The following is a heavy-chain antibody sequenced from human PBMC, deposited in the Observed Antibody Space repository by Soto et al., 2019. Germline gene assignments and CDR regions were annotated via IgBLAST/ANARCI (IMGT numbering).Heavy chain of an antibody. V-gene: IGHV1-69*06. CDR2: IMATFGPA. Sequence: GASVKVSCKASGGTLSNYAISWVRQAPGQGLEWMGVIMATFGPANSAQKFQGRVRIISDKSTDTAYLELSSLRSEDTAVYYCARGGFSSSWRFDXWGQVTLVTVSX. J-gene: IGHJ4*02. CDR3: ARGGFSSSWRFDX. CDR1: GGTLSNYA. D-gene: IGHD6-13*01.